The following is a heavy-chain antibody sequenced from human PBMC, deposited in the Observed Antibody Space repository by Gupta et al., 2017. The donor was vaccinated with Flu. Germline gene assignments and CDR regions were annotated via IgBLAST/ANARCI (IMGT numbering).Heavy chain of an antibody. V-gene: IGHV3-30*18. CDR3: AKVKDSSSWFTYYYYGMDV. Sequence: QVQLVESGGGVVQPGRSLRLSCAASGFTFSSYGMHWVRQAPGKGLEWVAVISYDGSNKYYADSVKGRFTISRDNSKNTLYLQMNSLRAEDTAVYYCAKVKDSSSWFTYYYYGMDVWGQGTTVTVSS. CDR1: GFTFSSYG. J-gene: IGHJ6*02. D-gene: IGHD6-13*01. CDR2: ISYDGSNK.